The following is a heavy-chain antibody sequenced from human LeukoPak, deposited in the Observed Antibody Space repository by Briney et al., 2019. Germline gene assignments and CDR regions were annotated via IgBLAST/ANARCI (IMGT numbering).Heavy chain of an antibody. D-gene: IGHD3-10*01. V-gene: IGHV3-30*04. Sequence: PGRPLRLSCAASGFTFSSYAMHWVRQAPGKGLEWVAVISYDGSNKYYADSVKGRFTISRDNSKNTLYLQMNSLRAEDTAVYYCARDGDTTLYYFDYWGQGTLVTVSS. J-gene: IGHJ4*02. CDR2: ISYDGSNK. CDR1: GFTFSSYA. CDR3: ARDGDTTLYYFDY.